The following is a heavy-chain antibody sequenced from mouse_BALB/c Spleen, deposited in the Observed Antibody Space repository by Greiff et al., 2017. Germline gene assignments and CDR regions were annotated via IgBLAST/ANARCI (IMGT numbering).Heavy chain of an antibody. CDR1: GFTFSSYG. D-gene: IGHD1-1*01. V-gene: IGHV5-6-3*01. J-gene: IGHJ4*01. Sequence: EVHLVESGGGLVQPGGSLKLSCAASGFTFSSYGMSWVRQTPDKRLELVATINSNGGSTYYPDSVKGRFTISRDNAKNTLYLQMSSLKSEDTAMYYCARDLGGSGYEDAMDYWGQGTSVTVSS. CDR3: ARDLGGSGYEDAMDY. CDR2: INSNGGST.